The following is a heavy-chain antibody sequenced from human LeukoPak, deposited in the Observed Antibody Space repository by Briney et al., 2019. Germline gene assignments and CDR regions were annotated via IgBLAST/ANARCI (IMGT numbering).Heavy chain of an antibody. J-gene: IGHJ4*02. CDR3: ARGLYGGNPVDY. Sequence: PGGSLRLSCAASGFTFSSYAMHWVRQAPGKGLEWVAVISYDGSNKYYADSVKGRFTISRDNSKNTLYLQMNSLRAEDTAVYYCARGLYGGNPVDYWGQGTLVTVSS. CDR2: ISYDGSNK. D-gene: IGHD4-23*01. CDR1: GFTFSSYA. V-gene: IGHV3-30-3*01.